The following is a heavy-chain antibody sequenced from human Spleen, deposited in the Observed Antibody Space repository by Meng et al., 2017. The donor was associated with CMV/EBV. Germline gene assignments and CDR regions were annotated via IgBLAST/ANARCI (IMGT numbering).Heavy chain of an antibody. J-gene: IGHJ4*02. CDR3: VHIDFWSHLAIDY. Sequence: FSGFSLTTGGLAVGWIRQAPGKALEWLAVIYWKDDKLYNPPLSSRLTITKDTSKNQVVLTLTHLDPVDTATYYCVHIDFWSHLAIDYWGQGTLVTVSS. D-gene: IGHD3/OR15-3a*01. V-gene: IGHV2-5*01. CDR2: IYWKDDK. CDR1: GFSLTTGGLA.